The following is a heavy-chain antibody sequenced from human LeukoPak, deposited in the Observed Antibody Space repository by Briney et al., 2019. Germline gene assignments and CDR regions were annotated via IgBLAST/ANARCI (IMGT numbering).Heavy chain of an antibody. Sequence: SETLSLTCTVSGGSISNYYWSWIRQPAGKGLEWIGRIYTSGSTNYNPSLKSRVTMSVDTSKNQFSLKLSSVTAADTAVYYCARDLYLRSSDAFVIWGQGTMVTVSS. CDR3: ARDLYLRSSDAFVI. CDR2: IYTSGST. D-gene: IGHD3-10*01. V-gene: IGHV4-4*07. J-gene: IGHJ3*02. CDR1: GGSISNYY.